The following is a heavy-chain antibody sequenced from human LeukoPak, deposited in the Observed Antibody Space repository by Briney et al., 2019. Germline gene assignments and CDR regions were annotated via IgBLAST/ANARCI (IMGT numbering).Heavy chain of an antibody. CDR1: GGSISSYY. J-gene: IGHJ4*02. Sequence: SETLSLTCTVSGGSISSYYWSWIRQPPGKGLEWIGYIYYSGTTNYNPSLRSRVTISVDTSKNQFSLKLSSVTAADTAVYYCARGVYIAAAQYGYWGQGTLATVSS. CDR2: IYYSGTT. CDR3: ARGVYIAAAQYGY. D-gene: IGHD6-13*01. V-gene: IGHV4-59*01.